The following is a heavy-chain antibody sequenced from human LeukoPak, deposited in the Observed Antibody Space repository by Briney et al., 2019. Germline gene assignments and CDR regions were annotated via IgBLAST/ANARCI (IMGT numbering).Heavy chain of an antibody. D-gene: IGHD6-13*01. CDR1: GYTFTSYA. CDR2: INAGNGNT. V-gene: IGHV1-3*01. J-gene: IGHJ5*02. Sequence: GASVKVSCKASGYTFTSYAMHWVRQAPGQRLEWMGWINAGNGNTKYSQKFQGRVTMTRDTSISTAYMELSRLRSDDTAVYYCARDLSSSSDTVWFDPWGQGTLVTVSS. CDR3: ARDLSSSSDTVWFDP.